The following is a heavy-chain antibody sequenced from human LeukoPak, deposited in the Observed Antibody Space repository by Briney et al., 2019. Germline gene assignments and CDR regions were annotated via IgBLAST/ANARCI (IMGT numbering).Heavy chain of an antibody. Sequence: PGGSRRLSCSASGFPFSSYWMSWVRQAPGKGLEWVANVEQDGSEKYYVDSVKGRFTISRDNAENSLYLQMNSLRAEDTAVYYCAREGSMVANFDYWGQGTLVTVSS. V-gene: IGHV3-7*05. CDR3: AREGSMVANFDY. CDR1: GFPFSSYW. D-gene: IGHD5-12*01. CDR2: VEQDGSEK. J-gene: IGHJ4*02.